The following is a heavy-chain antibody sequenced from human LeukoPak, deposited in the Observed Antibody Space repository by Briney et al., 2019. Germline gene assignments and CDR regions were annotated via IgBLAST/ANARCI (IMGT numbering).Heavy chain of an antibody. Sequence: ASVKVSCKTSGYTFTTYNIAWVRQAPGQGLEWVGWVSTYNGNKDYAQKVQGRVAMTTDTSTNTAYMDLRSLRSDDTAVYYCARGLFYSVSGTYYNVGRVFNYWGQGTLVTVSS. CDR3: ARGLFYSVSGTYYNVGRVFNY. D-gene: IGHD3-10*01. V-gene: IGHV1-18*01. J-gene: IGHJ4*02. CDR2: VSTYNGNK. CDR1: GYTFTTYN.